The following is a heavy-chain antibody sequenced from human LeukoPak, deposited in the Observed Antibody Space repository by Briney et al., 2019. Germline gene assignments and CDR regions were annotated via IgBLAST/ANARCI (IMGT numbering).Heavy chain of an antibody. CDR2: INHSGST. CDR1: GGSFSGYY. V-gene: IGHV4-34*01. D-gene: IGHD3-22*01. Sequence: PSETLSLPCAVYGGSFSGYYWSWIRQPPGKGLDWIGEINHSGSTNYNPSLKSRVTISVDTSKNQFSLKLSSVTAADTAVYYCARPAPYYYDSSGYSDAEYFQHWGQGTLVTVSS. J-gene: IGHJ1*01. CDR3: ARPAPYYYDSSGYSDAEYFQH.